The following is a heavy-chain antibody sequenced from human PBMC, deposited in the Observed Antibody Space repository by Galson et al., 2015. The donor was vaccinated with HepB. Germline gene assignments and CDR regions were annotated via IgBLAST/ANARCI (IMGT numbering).Heavy chain of an antibody. J-gene: IGHJ4*02. CDR3: AVENYYDSSGYSIADY. CDR2: ISAYNGNT. V-gene: IGHV1-18*01. Sequence: SCKASGYTFTSYGISWVRQAPGQGLEWMGWISAYNGNTNYAQKLQGRVTMTTDTSTSTAYMELRSLRSDDTAVYYCAVENYYDSSGYSIADYWGQGTLVTVSS. D-gene: IGHD3-22*01. CDR1: GYTFTSYG.